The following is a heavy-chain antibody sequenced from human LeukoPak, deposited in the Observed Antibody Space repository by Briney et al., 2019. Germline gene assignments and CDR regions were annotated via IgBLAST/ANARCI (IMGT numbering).Heavy chain of an antibody. Sequence: ASVKVSCKASGYTFTSYAMHWVRQAPGQRLEWMGWINAGNGNTKYSQKFQGRVTITRDTSASTAYMELSSLRSEDTAVYYCARVREMATIEGFDYWGQGTLVTVSS. CDR1: GYTFTSYA. J-gene: IGHJ4*02. D-gene: IGHD5-24*01. CDR2: INAGNGNT. V-gene: IGHV1-3*01. CDR3: ARVREMATIEGFDY.